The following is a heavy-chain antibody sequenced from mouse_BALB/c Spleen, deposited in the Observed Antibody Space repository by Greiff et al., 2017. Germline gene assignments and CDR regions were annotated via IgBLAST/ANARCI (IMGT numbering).Heavy chain of an antibody. CDR1: GFSLTSYG. D-gene: IGHD2-12*01. J-gene: IGHJ3*01. Sequence: VKLMESGPGLVAPSQSLSITCTVSGFSLTSYGVHWVRQPPGKGLEWLGVIWAGGSTNYNSALMSRLSISKDNSKSQVFLKMNSLQTDDTAMYYSSKEVTGAWFAYWGQGTLVTVSA. CDR3: SKEVTGAWFAY. CDR2: IWAGGST. V-gene: IGHV2-9*02.